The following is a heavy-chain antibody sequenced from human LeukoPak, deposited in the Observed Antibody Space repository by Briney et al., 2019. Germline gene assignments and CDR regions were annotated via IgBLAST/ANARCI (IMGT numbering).Heavy chain of an antibody. D-gene: IGHD5-18*01. Sequence: GGSLRLSCAASGFTFSSYSMNWVRQAPGKGLEWVSSISSSSSYIYYADSVKGRFTISRGKAKNSLYLQMNSLRAEDTAVYYCARDRGYSYGFDYWGQGTLVTVSS. CDR1: GFTFSSYS. V-gene: IGHV3-21*01. CDR2: ISSSSSYI. CDR3: ARDRGYSYGFDY. J-gene: IGHJ4*02.